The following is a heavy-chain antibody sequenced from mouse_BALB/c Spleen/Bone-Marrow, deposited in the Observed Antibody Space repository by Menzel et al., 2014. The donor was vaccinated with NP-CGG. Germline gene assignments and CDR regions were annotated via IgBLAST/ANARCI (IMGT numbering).Heavy chain of an antibody. J-gene: IGHJ3*01. V-gene: IGHV1-26*01. CDR1: GFTFTEYT. D-gene: IGHD1-2*01. CDR3: ARGKSFYYGYAWFAY. Sequence: EVKVVESGPELVKPGASVKISCKTSGFTFTEYTMHWVKQSHGKSLEWIGGINPNNGGTSYNQKFKGKATLTVDKSSSTAYMELRSLTSEDSAVYYCARGKSFYYGYAWFAYWGQGTLVTVSA. CDR2: INPNNGGT.